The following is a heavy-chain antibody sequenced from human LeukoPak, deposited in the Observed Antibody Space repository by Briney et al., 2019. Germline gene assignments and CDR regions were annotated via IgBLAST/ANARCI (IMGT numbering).Heavy chain of an antibody. CDR3: ARGHSSGWLYFDC. D-gene: IGHD6-19*01. CDR1: GGSISSGSYY. J-gene: IGHJ4*02. CDR2: FYTSGST. Sequence: SQTLSLTCTVSGGSISSGSYYWSWIRQPAGKGLEGIVRFYTSGSTNYTPSLKSRVTISADTSKNQFSLKLSSVTAADTAVYYCARGHSSGWLYFDCWGQGTLVTVSS. V-gene: IGHV4-61*02.